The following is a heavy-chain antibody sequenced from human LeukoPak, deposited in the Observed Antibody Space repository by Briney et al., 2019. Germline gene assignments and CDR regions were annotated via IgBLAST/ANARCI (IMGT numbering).Heavy chain of an antibody. V-gene: IGHV1-69*01. Sequence: SVKVSCKASGGTFSSYAISWVRQAPGQGLEWMGGIIPIFGTANYAQKFQGRVTITADESTSTAYKELSSLRSEDTAVYYCARDGDDSSGYYFSSWFDPWGQGTLVTVSS. D-gene: IGHD3-22*01. J-gene: IGHJ5*02. CDR1: GGTFSSYA. CDR3: ARDGDDSSGYYFSSWFDP. CDR2: IIPIFGTA.